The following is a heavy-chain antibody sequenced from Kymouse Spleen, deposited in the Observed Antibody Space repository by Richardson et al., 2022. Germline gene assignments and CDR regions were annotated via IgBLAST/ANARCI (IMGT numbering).Heavy chain of an antibody. J-gene: IGHJ6*02. V-gene: IGHV3-33*01. D-gene: IGHD3-10*01. Sequence: QVQLVESGGGVVQPGRSLRLSCAASGFTFSSYGMHWVRQAPGKGLEWVAVIWYDGSNKYYADSVKGRFTISRDNSKNTLYLQMNSLRAEDTAVYYCASHYYGSGSYRLLLLRYGRLGPRDHGHRLL. CDR3: ASHYYGSGSYRLLLLRYGR. CDR2: IWYDGSNK. CDR1: GFTFSSYG.